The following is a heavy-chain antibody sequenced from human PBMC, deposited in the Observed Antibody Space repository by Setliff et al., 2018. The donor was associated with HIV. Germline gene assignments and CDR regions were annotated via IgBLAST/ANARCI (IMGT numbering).Heavy chain of an antibody. Sequence: SETLSLTCTVSGDSISRGSNYWSWIRQPAGQGLEWIGYIYYSGSTNYNPSLKSRVTISVATSKSQCSLKLNSVTTADTAVYYCARSRTSSGYYGVTGYGMEVWGQGTTGATSS. CDR3: ARSRTSSGYYGVTGYGMEV. D-gene: IGHD3-22*01. V-gene: IGHV4-61*10. CDR1: GDSISRGSNY. CDR2: IYYSGST. J-gene: IGHJ6*02.